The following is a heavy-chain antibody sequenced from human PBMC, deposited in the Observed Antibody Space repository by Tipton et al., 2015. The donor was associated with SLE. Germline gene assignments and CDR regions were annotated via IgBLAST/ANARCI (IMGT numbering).Heavy chain of an antibody. V-gene: IGHV4-59*11. CDR2: IYYSGST. Sequence: TLSLTCTFSGDSISNHYWSWIRQPPGKGLEWIGYIYYSGSTNYNPSLKSRVTISVDTSNNQFSLELTSVTAAVTTVYYCARGYCTGSGCKLMYFDLWDRGALVPVSS. J-gene: IGHJ2*01. CDR3: ARGYCTGSGCKLMYFDL. D-gene: IGHD2-8*02. CDR1: GDSISNHY.